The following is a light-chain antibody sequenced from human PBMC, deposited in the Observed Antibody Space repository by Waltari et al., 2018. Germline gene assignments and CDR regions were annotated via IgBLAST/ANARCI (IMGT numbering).Light chain of an antibody. V-gene: IGLV2-8*01. Sequence: QSALTQPPSASGSPGQSVTISCTGTSSDVGGYNYVSWYQQHPGKAPKLMVYEVSKRPSGVPGRLSGSKSGNTASLTVAGLQAEDEADYYCSSYAGSNTRYVFGTGTKVTVL. CDR1: SSDVGGYNY. CDR2: EVS. J-gene: IGLJ1*01. CDR3: SSYAGSNTRYV.